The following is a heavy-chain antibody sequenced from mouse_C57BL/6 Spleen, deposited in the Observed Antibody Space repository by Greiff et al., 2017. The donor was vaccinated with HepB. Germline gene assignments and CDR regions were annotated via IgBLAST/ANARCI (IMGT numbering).Heavy chain of an antibody. Sequence: DVKLVESGEGLVKPGGSLKLSCAASGFTFSSYAMSWVRQTPEKRLEWVAYISSGGDYIYYADTVKGRFTISKDNARNTRYLQMSSLKSEDTAMYYCTRDPGTWYFCVWGTGTTVTVSS. CDR1: GFTFSSYA. CDR2: ISSGGDYI. D-gene: IGHD4-1*01. CDR3: TRDPGTWYFCV. J-gene: IGHJ1*03. V-gene: IGHV5-9-1*02.